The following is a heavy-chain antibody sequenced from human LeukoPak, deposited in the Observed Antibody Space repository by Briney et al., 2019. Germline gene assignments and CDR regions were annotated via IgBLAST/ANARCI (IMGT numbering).Heavy chain of an antibody. D-gene: IGHD3-10*01. CDR2: ISGSGGST. CDR1: GFTFSSYA. CDR3: AKGAVYYYGSGSSVPVDV. Sequence: GGSLRLSCAASGFTFSSYATSWVRQAPGKGLEWVSAISGSGGSTYYADSVKGRFTISRDNSKNTLYLQMNSLRAEDTAVYYCAKGAVYYYGSGSSVPVDVWGQGTTVTVSS. V-gene: IGHV3-23*01. J-gene: IGHJ6*02.